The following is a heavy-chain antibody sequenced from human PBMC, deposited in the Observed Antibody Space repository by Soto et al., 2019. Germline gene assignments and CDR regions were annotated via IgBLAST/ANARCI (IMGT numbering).Heavy chain of an antibody. CDR2: SSNSGTFT. D-gene: IGHD1-1*01. CDR1: GFTFSDYY. CDR3: AISGDNYNLLDY. V-gene: IGHV3-11*06. Sequence: QVQLVESGGGLVKPGGSLRLSSEGSGFTFSDYYMSWIRQAPGKGLEWISYSSNSGTFTKYADSVKGRFSISRDNTKNLLYLQMNSLRAEDPAVYYCAISGDNYNLLDYWGQGTPVTVSS. J-gene: IGHJ4*02.